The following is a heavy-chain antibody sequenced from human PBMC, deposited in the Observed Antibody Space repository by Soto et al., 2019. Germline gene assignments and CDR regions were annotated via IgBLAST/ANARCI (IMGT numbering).Heavy chain of an antibody. CDR2: IHNSGTS. D-gene: IGHD6-6*01. Sequence: SETLSLTCTVSGGSIKSSDYHWRWTRQSPAKCLEWIGYIHNSGTSFYNPSLRGRVTVTLDTSRSQFSLTLASVTAADTAVYYCVREERIAAPQLDYWGQGIPVTVYS. J-gene: IGHJ4*02. CDR3: VREERIAAPQLDY. V-gene: IGHV4-30-4*01. CDR1: GGSIKSSDYH.